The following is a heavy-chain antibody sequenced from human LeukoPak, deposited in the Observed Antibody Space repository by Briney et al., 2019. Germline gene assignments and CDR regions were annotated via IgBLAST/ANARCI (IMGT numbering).Heavy chain of an antibody. D-gene: IGHD1-1*01. J-gene: IGHJ4*02. CDR3: ARVQVSEDNWGFFDY. CDR1: GYTFPANY. CDR2: INPNSGGS. Sequence: ASVKVSCKASGYTFPANYMYWVRQAPGQGLEWMGWINPNSGGSNCAQKFQGRVTMTRETSISTAYMELSRLSSDDTAVYYCARVQVSEDNWGFFDYWGQGTLVTVSS. V-gene: IGHV1-2*02.